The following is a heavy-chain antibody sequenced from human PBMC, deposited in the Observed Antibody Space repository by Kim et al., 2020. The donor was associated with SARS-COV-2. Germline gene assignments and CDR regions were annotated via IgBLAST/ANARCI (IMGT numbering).Heavy chain of an antibody. CDR1: GDSFSAYY. J-gene: IGHJ4*02. CDR3: ARSEGRASWHQFDY. Sequence: SETLSLTCTVSGDSFSAYYWSWIRHLPGKGLEWIGYIFYGGDTNYNPSLKSRVTMSWDTSRNEFSVDLTSVTDADTAIYYCARSEGRASWHQFDYWGQRILVTVSS. V-gene: IGHV4-59*01. CDR2: IFYGGDT.